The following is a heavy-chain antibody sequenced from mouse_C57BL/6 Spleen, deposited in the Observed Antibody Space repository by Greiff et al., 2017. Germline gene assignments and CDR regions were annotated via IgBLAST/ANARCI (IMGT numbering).Heavy chain of an antibody. V-gene: IGHV1-82*01. CDR3: AREGDYYSFAY. CDR1: GYAFSSSW. D-gene: IGHD2-1*01. Sequence: VQLQQSGPELVKPGASVTISCKASGYAFSSSWMNWVKQRPGKGLEWIGRIYPGDGDTNYNGKFKGKATLTADKSSSTAYMQLSSLTSEDSAVYFCAREGDYYSFAYWGQGTLVTVSA. J-gene: IGHJ3*01. CDR2: IYPGDGDT.